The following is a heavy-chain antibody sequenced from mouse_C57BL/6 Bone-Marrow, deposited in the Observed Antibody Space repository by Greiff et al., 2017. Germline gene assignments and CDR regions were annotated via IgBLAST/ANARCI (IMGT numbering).Heavy chain of an antibody. CDR2: IDPSDSYT. CDR3: ARKAAGAMDY. V-gene: IGHV1-69*01. Sequence: VQLQQSGAELVMPGASVKLSCKASGYTFTSYWMHWVKQRPGQGLEWIGEIDPSDSYTNYNQKFKGKSTLTVDKSSSTAYMQLSSLTSEDSAVYYCARKAAGAMDYWGQGTSVTVSS. CDR1: GYTFTSYW. J-gene: IGHJ4*01.